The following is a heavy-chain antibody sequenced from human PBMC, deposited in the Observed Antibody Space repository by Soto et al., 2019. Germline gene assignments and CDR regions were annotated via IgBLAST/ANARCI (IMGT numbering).Heavy chain of an antibody. CDR2: ISSSSSYI. J-gene: IGHJ6*02. CDR3: ARDCATVTTCYYYYGMDV. D-gene: IGHD4-4*01. V-gene: IGHV3-21*01. CDR1: GFTFSSYS. Sequence: GGSLRLSCATSGFTFSSYSMNWVRQAPGKGLEWVSSISSSSSYIYYADSVKGRFTISRDNAKNSLYLQMNSLRAEDTAVYYCARDCATVTTCYYYYGMDVWGQGTTVTVSS.